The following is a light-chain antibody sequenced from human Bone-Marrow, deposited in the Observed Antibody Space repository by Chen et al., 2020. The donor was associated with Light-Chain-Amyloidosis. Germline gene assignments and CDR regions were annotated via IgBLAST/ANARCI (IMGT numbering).Light chain of an antibody. J-gene: IGLJ3*02. V-gene: IGLV3-21*02. CDR2: DDR. Sequence: SYVLTQPSSVSVAPGQTATIACGGNNIGSTSVPWYQQTPGQAPLLVVYDDRDRPSGIPERLAGCNSGNAATLTISRVEAGDEADYYCQVWDRSSDRPVFGGGTKLTVL. CDR3: QVWDRSSDRPV. CDR1: NIGSTS.